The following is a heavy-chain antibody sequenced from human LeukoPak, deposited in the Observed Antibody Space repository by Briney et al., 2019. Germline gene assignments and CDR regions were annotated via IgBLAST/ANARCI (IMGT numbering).Heavy chain of an antibody. J-gene: IGHJ4*02. V-gene: IGHV3-23*01. CDR1: GDSVSSGSYY. Sequence: PSETLSLTCTVSGDSVSSGSYYWSWLRQPPGTGLEWVSTISTSGDSTYYADSVKGRFTISRDNSKNTLYLQMNSLRAEDTALHYCARARYCSSTSCFLDYWGQGTLVTVSS. CDR3: ARARYCSSTSCFLDY. D-gene: IGHD2-2*01. CDR2: ISTSGDST.